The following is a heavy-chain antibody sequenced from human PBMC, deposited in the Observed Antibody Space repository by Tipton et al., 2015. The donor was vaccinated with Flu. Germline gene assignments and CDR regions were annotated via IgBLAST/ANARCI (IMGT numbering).Heavy chain of an antibody. Sequence: TLSLTCTISGDSIRSDYYWGWIRQPPGKGLEWIGHIFPTGTTYHKPSLKSRVTISVDTSKNQFSLKLSSVTAADTAVYYCARVLSYYDSSGYRPLYYFDYWGQGTLVSVSS. CDR2: IFPTGTT. V-gene: IGHV4-38-2*02. D-gene: IGHD3-22*01. CDR3: ARVLSYYDSSGYRPLYYFDY. J-gene: IGHJ4*02. CDR1: GDSIRSDYY.